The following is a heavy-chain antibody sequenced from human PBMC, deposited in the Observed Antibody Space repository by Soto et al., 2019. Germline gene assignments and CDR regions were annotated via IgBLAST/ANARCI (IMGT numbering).Heavy chain of an antibody. CDR2: INPSGGST. CDR3: ARDQESGSGSNWWFDP. D-gene: IGHD6-19*01. Sequence: ASVKVSCKASGYTLIMYYIHWMRQAPGQGLEWMGLINPSGGSTTYAQKFQGRVTMTRDTSTSTVYMDLNSLRAEDTAVYYCARDQESGSGSNWWFDPWGQGTLVTVSS. J-gene: IGHJ5*02. CDR1: GYTLIMYY. V-gene: IGHV1-46*01.